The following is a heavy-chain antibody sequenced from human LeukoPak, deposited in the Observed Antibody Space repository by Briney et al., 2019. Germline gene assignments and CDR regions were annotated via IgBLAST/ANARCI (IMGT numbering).Heavy chain of an antibody. CDR3: ARDAAVRYFDWLCDY. D-gene: IGHD3-9*01. CDR1: GFTFSSYW. V-gene: IGHV3-7*01. Sequence: QPGGSLRLSCAASGFTFSSYWMSWVRQAPGKGLEWVANIKQDGSEKYYVDSVKGRFTISRDNAKNSLYLQMNSLRAEDTAVYYCARDAAVRYFDWLCDYWGQGTLVTVSS. CDR2: IKQDGSEK. J-gene: IGHJ4*02.